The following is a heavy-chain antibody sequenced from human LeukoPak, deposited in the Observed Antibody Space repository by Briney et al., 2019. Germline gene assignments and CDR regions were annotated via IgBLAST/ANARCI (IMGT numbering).Heavy chain of an antibody. CDR2: IYSRDST. CDR1: GFTVSSNY. D-gene: IGHD1-26*01. CDR3: ARVVPFEN. V-gene: IGHV3-53*01. Sequence: GGSLRLSCAVSGFTVSSNYMSWVRQAPGKGLECASVIYSRDSTYYADSVRGRFTISRDNSKNTVYLQMNSLRAEDTAVYYCARVVPFENWGQGTLVTVSS. J-gene: IGHJ4*02.